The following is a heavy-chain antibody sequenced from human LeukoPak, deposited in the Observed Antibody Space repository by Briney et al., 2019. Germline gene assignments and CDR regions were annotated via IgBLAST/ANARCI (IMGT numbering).Heavy chain of an antibody. CDR3: ARLTSKKLRYFDWSHKPSPEYYMDV. J-gene: IGHJ6*03. D-gene: IGHD3-9*01. CDR1: GGSISSSSYY. Sequence: PSETLSLTCTVSGGSISSSSYYWGWIRQPPGKGLEWIGNIYYSGYTYYNPSLKSRVTISLDTSKNQFSLKLSSVTAADTAVYYCARLTSKKLRYFDWSHKPSPEYYMDVWGKGTTVTISS. V-gene: IGHV4-39*07. CDR2: IYYSGYT.